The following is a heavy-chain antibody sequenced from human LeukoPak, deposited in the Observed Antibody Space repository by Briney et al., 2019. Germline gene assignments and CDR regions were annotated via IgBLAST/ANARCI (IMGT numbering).Heavy chain of an antibody. CDR1: GFTFSIYT. CDR3: ARARIGGSYYNWFDP. CDR2: ISSSSSYI. J-gene: IGHJ5*02. Sequence: GGSLRLSCAASGFTFSIYTMNWVRQAPGKGLDWVSSISSSSSYIYYADSVKGRFTISRDNAKNSLYLQMNSLRAEDTAVYYCARARIGGSYYNWFDPWGQGTLVTVSS. V-gene: IGHV3-21*01. D-gene: IGHD1-26*01.